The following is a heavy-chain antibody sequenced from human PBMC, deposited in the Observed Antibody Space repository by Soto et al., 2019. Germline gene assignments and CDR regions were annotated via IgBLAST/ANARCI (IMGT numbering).Heavy chain of an antibody. D-gene: IGHD1-20*01. CDR3: ARDDAIGMNDY. J-gene: IGHJ4*02. CDR1: GYTFTSYG. V-gene: IGHV1-18*01. CDR2: ISAYNGNT. Sequence: QVQLVQSGAEVKKPGASVKVSCKASGYTFTSYGISWVRQAPGQGLEWMGWISAYNGNTKYAQKLQGRVTMTTDTXXXXXXXEXRSLRSXDTXXXYCARDDAIGMNDYWGQGTLVTVSS.